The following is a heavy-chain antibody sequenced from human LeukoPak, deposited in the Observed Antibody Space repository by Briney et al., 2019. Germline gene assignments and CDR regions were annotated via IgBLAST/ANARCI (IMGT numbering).Heavy chain of an antibody. Sequence: PSETLSLTCTVSGGSISSYYWSWIRQPPGKGLEWIGYIYYSGSTNYSPSLKSRVTISVDTSKNQFSLKLNSVTAADTAVYYCARVNWGSYGAFDIWGQGTMVTVSS. CDR3: ARVNWGSYGAFDI. V-gene: IGHV4-59*01. D-gene: IGHD7-27*01. CDR1: GGSISSYY. CDR2: IYYSGST. J-gene: IGHJ3*02.